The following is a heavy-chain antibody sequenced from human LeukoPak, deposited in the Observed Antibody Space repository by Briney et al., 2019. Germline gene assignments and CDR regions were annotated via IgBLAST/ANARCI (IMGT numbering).Heavy chain of an antibody. J-gene: IGHJ4*02. D-gene: IGHD6-6*01. CDR1: GGTFSSYA. CDR3: ARGSYSSYVGSLTPLLDY. V-gene: IGHV1-69*13. CDR2: IIPTFGTA. Sequence: ASVKVSCKASGGTFSSYAISWVRQAPGQGLEWMGGIIPTFGTANYAQKFQGRVTITADESTSTAYMELSSLRSEDTAVYYCARGSYSSYVGSLTPLLDYWGQGTLVTVSS.